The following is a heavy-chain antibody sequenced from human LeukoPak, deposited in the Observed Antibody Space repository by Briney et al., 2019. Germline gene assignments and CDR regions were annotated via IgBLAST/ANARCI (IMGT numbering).Heavy chain of an antibody. CDR2: ITPFLGIA. Sequence: SVKVSCKASGDTFSSYAINWVRQAPGQGPEWMGRITPFLGIANYPQKFQGRVTITADESTTTVYMELSSLRSEDTAVYYCARETCREVGLMWPRLGGQDCRYDHWGQGTLVTVSS. J-gene: IGHJ4*02. V-gene: IGHV1-69*04. CDR1: GDTFSSYA. CDR3: ARETCREVGLMWPRLGGQDCRYDH. D-gene: IGHD3-16*01.